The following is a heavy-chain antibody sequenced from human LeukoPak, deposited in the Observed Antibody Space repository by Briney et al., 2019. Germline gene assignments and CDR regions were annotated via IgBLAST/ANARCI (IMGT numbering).Heavy chain of an antibody. CDR2: ISDSGGYT. D-gene: IGHD5-18*01. CDR3: AKRGYSYGQFDY. CDR1: GFTFSSYA. J-gene: IGHJ4*02. V-gene: IGHV3-23*01. Sequence: GGSLGLSCAASGFTFSSYAMNWVRQAPGKGLEWVSAISDSGGYTYYADSVKGRFTISRDNSKNTLYLQMNSLRAEDTAVYYCAKRGYSYGQFDYWGQGTLVTVSS.